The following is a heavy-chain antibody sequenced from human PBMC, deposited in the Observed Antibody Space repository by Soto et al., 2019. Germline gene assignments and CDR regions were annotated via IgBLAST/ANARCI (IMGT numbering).Heavy chain of an antibody. J-gene: IGHJ4*02. Sequence: QITLKESGPTLLKPTQTLTLTCSFSGFSLSSTGVGVGGISQPPGKALEWVALIYWNDDKRYSPSLKSRLTITKDTSNNLVILTVTDTDPADTATYYCAHRPDDSGYFDYWGQGVLVTVSS. D-gene: IGHD3-22*01. CDR1: GFSLSSTGVG. CDR2: IYWNDDK. CDR3: AHRPDDSGYFDY. V-gene: IGHV2-5*01.